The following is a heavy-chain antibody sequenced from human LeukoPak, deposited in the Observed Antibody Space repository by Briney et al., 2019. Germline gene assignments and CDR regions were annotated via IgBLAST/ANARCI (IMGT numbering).Heavy chain of an antibody. CDR1: GFTFSSYA. Sequence: GGSLRLSCAASGFTFSSYAMHWVRQAPGKGLEYVSAISSNGGSTYYANSVKGRFTISRDNSKNTLYLQMNSLRAEDTAVYYCARVIYSYGPADYWGQGTLVTVSS. D-gene: IGHD5-18*01. J-gene: IGHJ4*02. V-gene: IGHV3-64*01. CDR2: ISSNGGST. CDR3: ARVIYSYGPADY.